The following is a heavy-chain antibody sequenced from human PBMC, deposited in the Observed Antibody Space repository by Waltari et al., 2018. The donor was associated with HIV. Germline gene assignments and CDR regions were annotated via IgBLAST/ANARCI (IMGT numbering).Heavy chain of an antibody. Sequence: QLQLQESGPGLVKPSETLSLTCTVSGGSISSSSYYWGWIRQPPGKGLEWIGSIYYSGSTYYNPSLKSRVTISVDTSKNKFSLKLSSVTAADTAVYYCAGPRYYYDSSGYSTPHNWFDPWGQGTLVTVSS. D-gene: IGHD3-22*01. V-gene: IGHV4-39*07. CDR1: GGSISSSSYY. CDR3: AGPRYYYDSSGYSTPHNWFDP. CDR2: IYYSGST. J-gene: IGHJ5*02.